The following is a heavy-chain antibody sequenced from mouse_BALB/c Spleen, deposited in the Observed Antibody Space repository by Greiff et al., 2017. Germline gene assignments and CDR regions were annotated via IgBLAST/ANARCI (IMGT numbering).Heavy chain of an antibody. CDR3: AREYGYDAMDY. CDR2: IYPGDGDT. J-gene: IGHJ4*01. D-gene: IGHD2-10*02. Sequence: QVQLKESGAELVRPGSSVKISCKASGYAFSSYWMNWVKQRPGQGLEWIGQIYPGDGDTNYNGKFKGKATLTADKSSSTAYMQLSSLTSEDSAVYFCAREYGYDAMDYWGQGTSVTVSS. CDR1: GYAFSSYW. V-gene: IGHV1-80*01.